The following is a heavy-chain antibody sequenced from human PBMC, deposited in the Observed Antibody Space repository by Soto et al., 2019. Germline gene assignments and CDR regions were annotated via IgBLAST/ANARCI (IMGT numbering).Heavy chain of an antibody. J-gene: IGHJ6*04. CDR3: ARDRLTMVRGGDYYGMDV. CDR2: IYYSGST. CDR1: GCSVSSGSYY. Sequence: SETLSLTCTVSGCSVSSGSYYWSWIRQPPGKGLEWIGYIYYSGSTNYNPSLKSRVTISVDTSKNQFSLKLSSVTAADTAVYYCARDRLTMVRGGDYYGMDVWGKGTMVTVSS. V-gene: IGHV4-61*01. D-gene: IGHD3-10*01.